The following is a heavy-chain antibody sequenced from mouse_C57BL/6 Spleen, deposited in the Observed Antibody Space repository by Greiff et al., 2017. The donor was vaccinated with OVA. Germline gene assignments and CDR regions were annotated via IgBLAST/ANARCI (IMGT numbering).Heavy chain of an antibody. CDR3: ARVTDGYYSYYFDY. J-gene: IGHJ2*01. CDR1: GFTFTDYY. D-gene: IGHD2-3*01. V-gene: IGHV7-3*01. Sequence: EVQGVESGGGLVQPGGSLSLSCAASGFTFTDYYMSWVRQPPGKALEWLGFIRNKANGYTTEYSASVKGRFTISRDNSQSILYLQMNALRAEDSATYYCARVTDGYYSYYFDYWGQGTTLTVSS. CDR2: IRNKANGYTT.